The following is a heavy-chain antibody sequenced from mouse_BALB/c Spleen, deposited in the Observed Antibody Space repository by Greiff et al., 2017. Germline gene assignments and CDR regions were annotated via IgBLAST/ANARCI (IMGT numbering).Heavy chain of an antibody. CDR2: ISNLAYSI. CDR1: GFTFSDYG. CDR3: ARGRNWYFDV. Sequence: EVQGVESGGGLVQPGGSRKLSCAASGFTFSDYGMAWVRQAPGKGPEWVAFISNLAYSIYYADTVTGRFTISRENAKNTLYLEMSSLRSEDTAMYYCARGRNWYFDVWGAGTTVTVPS. J-gene: IGHJ1*01. V-gene: IGHV5-15*02.